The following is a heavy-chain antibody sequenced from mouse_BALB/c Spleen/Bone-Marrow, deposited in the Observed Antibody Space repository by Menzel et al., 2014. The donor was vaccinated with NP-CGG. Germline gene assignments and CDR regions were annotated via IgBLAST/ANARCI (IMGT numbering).Heavy chain of an antibody. J-gene: IGHJ4*01. V-gene: IGHV5-17*02. D-gene: IGHD1-1*01. CDR1: GFTFSSFG. Sequence: EVKLMESGGGLVQPGGSRKLSCAASGFTFSSFGMHWVRQAPEKGLEWVAYISSGSSTIYYADTVKGRFTISRDNPKNTLFLQMTSLRSEYTAMYYCAISGIGYYYGSNSYAMDYWGQGTSVTVSS. CDR2: ISSGSSTI. CDR3: AISGIGYYYGSNSYAMDY.